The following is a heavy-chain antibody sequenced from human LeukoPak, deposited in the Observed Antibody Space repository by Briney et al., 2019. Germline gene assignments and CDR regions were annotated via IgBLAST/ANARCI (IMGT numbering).Heavy chain of an antibody. CDR3: ARGRWFDS. Sequence: SETLSLTCAVYGGSFSGYYWSWIRQPPGKGLEWIGEINHSGSTNYNPSLKSRVTISVDTSKNQFSLKLSSVTAADTAVYYCARGRWFDSWGQGTLVTVSS. V-gene: IGHV4-34*01. CDR1: GGSFSGYY. J-gene: IGHJ5*01. CDR2: INHSGST.